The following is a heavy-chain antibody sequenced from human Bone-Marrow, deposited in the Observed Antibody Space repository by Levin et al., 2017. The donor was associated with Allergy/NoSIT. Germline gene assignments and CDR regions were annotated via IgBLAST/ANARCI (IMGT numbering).Heavy chain of an antibody. CDR3: AKDLYGDYFFDY. J-gene: IGHJ4*02. Sequence: PGESLKISCAASGFTFSSYAMNWVRQAPGKGLEWVSGISGSGDTTYYADSVKGRFTISRDNSKNTLYLQMNSLRAEDTAVYYCAKDLYGDYFFDYWGQGTLVTVSS. CDR1: GFTFSSYA. CDR2: ISGSGDTT. V-gene: IGHV3-23*01. D-gene: IGHD4-17*01.